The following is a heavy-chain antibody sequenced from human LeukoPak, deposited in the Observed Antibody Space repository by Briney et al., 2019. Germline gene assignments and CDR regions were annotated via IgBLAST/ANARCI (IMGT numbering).Heavy chain of an antibody. CDR3: TRVGYIDEGIDY. CDR1: GFTFSSYA. D-gene: IGHD5-24*01. CDR2: IKQDGSKK. V-gene: IGHV3-7*04. Sequence: GGSLRLSCAASGFTFSSYAMSWVRQAPGKGLGWVANIKQDGSKKSYVDSVKGRFTISRDNAKNSLDLQMNSLRAEDTAIYYCTRVGYIDEGIDYWGQGTLVTVSS. J-gene: IGHJ4*02.